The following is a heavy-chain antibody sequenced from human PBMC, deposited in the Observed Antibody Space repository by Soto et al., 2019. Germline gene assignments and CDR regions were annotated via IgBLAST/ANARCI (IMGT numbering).Heavy chain of an antibody. Sequence: SETLSLTCTVSGGSISSSSYYWGWIRQPPGKGLEWIGSIYYSGSTYYNPSLKSRVTISVDTSKNQFSLKLSSVTAADTAVYYCARHGEYLRPSPLDIVVVPAAIGYYSYGMDVWGQGPTVTVSS. CDR3: ARHGEYLRPSPLDIVVVPAAIGYYSYGMDV. CDR1: GGSISSSSYY. CDR2: IYYSGST. V-gene: IGHV4-39*01. D-gene: IGHD2-2*01. J-gene: IGHJ6*02.